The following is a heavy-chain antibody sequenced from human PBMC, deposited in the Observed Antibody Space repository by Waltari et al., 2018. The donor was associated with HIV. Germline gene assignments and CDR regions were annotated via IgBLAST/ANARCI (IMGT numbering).Heavy chain of an antibody. D-gene: IGHD4-17*01. V-gene: IGHV4-34*01. CDR2: INHSGST. CDR3: ASGGDYGRVCDY. J-gene: IGHJ4*02. CDR1: GGSFSGYY. Sequence: QVQLQQWGAGLLKPSETLSLTCAVYGGSFSGYYWSWIRQPPGKGLEWIGEINHSGSTNYNPSLKSRVTISVDTSKNQFSLKLSSVTAADTAVYYCASGGDYGRVCDYWGQGTLVTVSS.